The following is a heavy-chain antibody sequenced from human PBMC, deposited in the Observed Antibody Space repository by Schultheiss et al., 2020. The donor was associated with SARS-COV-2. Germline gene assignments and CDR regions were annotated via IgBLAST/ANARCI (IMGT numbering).Heavy chain of an antibody. CDR1: GYTFTSYG. D-gene: IGHD5-24*01. V-gene: IGHV1-18*01. CDR2: ISAYNGNT. J-gene: IGHJ6*02. CDR3: ARGRVATIKFRGYYYGMDV. Sequence: ASVKVSCKASGYTFTSYGISWVRQAPGQGLEWMGWISAYNGNTNYAQKLQGRVTMTTDTSTSTAYMELSSLRSEDTAVYYCARGRVATIKFRGYYYGMDVWGQGTTVTVSS.